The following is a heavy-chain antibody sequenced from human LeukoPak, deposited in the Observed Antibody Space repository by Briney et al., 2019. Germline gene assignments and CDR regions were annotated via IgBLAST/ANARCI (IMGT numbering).Heavy chain of an antibody. Sequence: GGSLRLSWVASGFIFSDHAFHWVRQSPDKGLEWVALIGSDGTKQYYADSVQGRSTVSRENSKNTLFLQMNTVRADDTAVYFCARQMTSTRLFDSWGQGTLVTVSS. D-gene: IGHD5/OR15-5a*01. CDR2: IGSDGTKQ. V-gene: IGHV3-30*04. J-gene: IGHJ4*02. CDR3: ARQMTSTRLFDS. CDR1: GFIFSDHA.